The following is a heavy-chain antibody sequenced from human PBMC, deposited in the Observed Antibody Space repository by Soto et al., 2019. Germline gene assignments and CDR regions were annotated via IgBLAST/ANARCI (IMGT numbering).Heavy chain of an antibody. D-gene: IGHD3-3*01. CDR2: LYYSGTT. CDR1: GASISTQS. J-gene: IGHJ4*02. CDR3: ARGLSWSPYFES. V-gene: IGHV4-59*11. Sequence: QVQLQESGPGLVKPSETLSLTCTVSGASISTQSWNWIRQAPGKGLAWIGYLYYSGTTNYNPSLKSRVTISADASTNQVSLKLTSVTAADTAVYFCARGLSWSPYFESWGQGILVTVSS.